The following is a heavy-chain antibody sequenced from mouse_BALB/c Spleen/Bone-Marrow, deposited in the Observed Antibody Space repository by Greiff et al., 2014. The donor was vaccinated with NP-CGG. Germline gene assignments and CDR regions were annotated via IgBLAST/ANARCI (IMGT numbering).Heavy chain of an antibody. CDR2: INPGSGGT. CDR3: ARRDYAMDY. V-gene: IGHV1-54*01. CDR1: GYAFTNYL. Sequence: QVQLKESGAELVRPGTSVKVSCKASGYAFTNYLIEWVKQRPGQGLEWVGVINPGSGGTNYNEKFKGKATLTADKSSSTAYMQLSSLTSDDSAVYFCARRDYAMDYWGQGPSVTVSS. J-gene: IGHJ4*01.